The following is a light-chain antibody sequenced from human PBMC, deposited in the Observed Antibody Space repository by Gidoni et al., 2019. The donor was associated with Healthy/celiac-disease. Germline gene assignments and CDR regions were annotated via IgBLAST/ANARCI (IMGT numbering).Light chain of an antibody. J-gene: IGLJ2*01. Sequence: SSELTQDPAVSVALGQTVTITCQGDRIRSYYASCYQQKPGQATVLVIYGKNNRPSGIPDRFSGSSSGNTASLTITGAQAEDEADYYCNSRDSSGNHLGGVFGGGTKLTVL. CDR1: RIRSYY. V-gene: IGLV3-19*01. CDR3: NSRDSSGNHLGGV. CDR2: GKN.